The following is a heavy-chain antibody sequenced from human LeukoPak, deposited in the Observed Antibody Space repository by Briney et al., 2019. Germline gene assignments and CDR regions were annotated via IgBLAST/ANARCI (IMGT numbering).Heavy chain of an antibody. J-gene: IGHJ4*02. Sequence: GESLKISFKGSGYSFTSYWIGWVRQMPGKGLEWIGIIYPGDAATRYSPSFQGQVTISADKSINTAYLQWSSLKASDTAMYYCARHRKDIGFDSWGQGTLVTVSS. V-gene: IGHV5-51*01. CDR1: GYSFTSYW. CDR2: IYPGDAAT. CDR3: ARHRKDIGFDS. D-gene: IGHD2-15*01.